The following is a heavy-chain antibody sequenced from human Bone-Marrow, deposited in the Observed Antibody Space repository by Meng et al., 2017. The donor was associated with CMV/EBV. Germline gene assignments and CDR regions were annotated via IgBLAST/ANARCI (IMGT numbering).Heavy chain of an antibody. CDR3: ARGVRYCSGDTCYYFDH. D-gene: IGHD2-15*01. J-gene: IGHJ4*02. CDR1: GYTFIYYD. V-gene: IGHV1-8*01. Sequence: ASVKVSCKASGYTFIYYDIFWVRQASGQGLEWMGWMNPTSGKTGYARKFQGRVSLSRNTSINTAYMELSRLTSDDTAVYYCARGVRYCSGDTCYYFDHWGQGTQVTVPS. CDR2: MNPTSGKT.